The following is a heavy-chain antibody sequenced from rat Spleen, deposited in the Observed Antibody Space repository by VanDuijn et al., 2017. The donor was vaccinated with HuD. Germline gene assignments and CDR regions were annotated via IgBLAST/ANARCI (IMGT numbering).Heavy chain of an antibody. J-gene: IGHJ1*01. CDR1: GFTFSDYY. CDR2: IDYEGSST. V-gene: IGHV5-22*01. CDR3: ARHGPGTWYFDF. D-gene: IGHD5-1*01. Sequence: EVQLVESGGGLVQPGRSLKLSCAASGFTFSDYYMAWVRQAPKKGLEWVASIDYEGSSTYYGDSVKGRFTIPRDTAKNTLYLQMNSLRSDDTATYYCARHGPGTWYFDFWGPGTMVTVSS.